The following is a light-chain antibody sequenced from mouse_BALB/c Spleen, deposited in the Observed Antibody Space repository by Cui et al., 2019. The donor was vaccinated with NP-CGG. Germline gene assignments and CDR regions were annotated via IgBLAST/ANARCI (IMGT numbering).Light chain of an antibody. V-gene: IGLV1*01. J-gene: IGLJ1*01. CDR3: ALWYSNHWV. Sequence: HAVVSKESALTTSPGGTVTLTCRSSTGAVTTSNYANWVQEKPDHLFTGLIGGTNNRAPGVPARFSGSLIGDKAALTITGAQTEDEAIYFCALWYSNHWVFGGGTKLSVL. CDR1: TGAVTTSNY. CDR2: GTN.